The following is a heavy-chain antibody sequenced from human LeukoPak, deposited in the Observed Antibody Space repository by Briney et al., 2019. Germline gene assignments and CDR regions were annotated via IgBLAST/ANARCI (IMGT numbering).Heavy chain of an antibody. CDR3: ASGGPDAFDI. Sequence: PGGSLRLSCAASGFTVSSYWMSWVRQAPGKGLEWVANIKQDGSEKYYVDSVKGRFTISRDNAKNSLYLQMNSLRAEDTAVYYCASGGPDAFDIWGQGTMVTVSS. V-gene: IGHV3-7*01. CDR1: GFTVSSYW. J-gene: IGHJ3*02. D-gene: IGHD3-16*01. CDR2: IKQDGSEK.